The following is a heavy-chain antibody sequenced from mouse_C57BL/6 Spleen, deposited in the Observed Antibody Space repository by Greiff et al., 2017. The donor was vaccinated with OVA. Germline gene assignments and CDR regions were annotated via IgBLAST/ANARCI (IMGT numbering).Heavy chain of an antibody. CDR2: INPNNGGT. V-gene: IGHV1-26*01. D-gene: IGHD2-4*01. CDR3: ARRGDYYDYFLEYFDV. CDR1: GYTFTDYY. Sequence: VQLQQSGPELVKPGASVKISCKASGYTFTDYYMNWVKQSHGKSLEWIGDINPNNGGTSYNQKFKGKATLTVDKSSSTAYMELRSLTSEDSAVYYCARRGDYYDYFLEYFDVWGTGTTVTVSS. J-gene: IGHJ1*03.